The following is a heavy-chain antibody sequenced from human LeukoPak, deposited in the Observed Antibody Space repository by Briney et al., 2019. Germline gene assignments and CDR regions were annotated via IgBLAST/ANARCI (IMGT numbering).Heavy chain of an antibody. D-gene: IGHD6-13*01. CDR3: AKDLRPAAAGTSYDAFDI. V-gene: IGHV3-23*01. J-gene: IGHJ3*02. CDR2: ISDSGDGT. Sequence: GGSLRLSCAASGFTFSTYAMSWVRQAPGKGLEWVSAISDSGDGTYYADSVRGRFTISRDNSKSTLYLQMNSLRVEDTAVYYCAKDLRPAAAGTSYDAFDIWGQETMVTVSS. CDR1: GFTFSTYA.